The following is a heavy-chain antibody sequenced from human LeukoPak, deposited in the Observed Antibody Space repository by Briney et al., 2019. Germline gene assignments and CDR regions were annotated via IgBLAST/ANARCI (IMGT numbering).Heavy chain of an antibody. D-gene: IGHD6-19*01. J-gene: IGHJ4*02. V-gene: IGHV3-33*01. CDR1: GFTFSSYG. CDR2: IWFDGSNK. Sequence: GGSLRLSCAASGFTFSSYGMHWVRQAPGKGLEWVAVIWFDGSNKNYADSVKGRFTISRDNSKNMLYLQMGSLRPEDMAVYYCARERGSSGWTFDYWGQGTLVTVSS. CDR3: ARERGSSGWTFDY.